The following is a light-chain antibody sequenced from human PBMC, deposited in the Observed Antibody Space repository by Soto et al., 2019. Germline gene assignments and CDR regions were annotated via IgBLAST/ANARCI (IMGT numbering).Light chain of an antibody. CDR2: EVS. Sequence: QSALTQPASVSGSPGQSITISCTGTSSDVGGYNYVSWYQQHPGKVPKLMIYEVSNRPSGVSNRFSGSKSGNTASLTISGLQAEDEADYYCSSYTSNSTHYVFGTGTKVTVL. J-gene: IGLJ1*01. V-gene: IGLV2-14*01. CDR1: SSDVGGYNY. CDR3: SSYTSNSTHYV.